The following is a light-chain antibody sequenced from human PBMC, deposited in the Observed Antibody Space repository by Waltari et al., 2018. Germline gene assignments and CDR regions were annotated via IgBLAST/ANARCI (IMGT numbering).Light chain of an antibody. CDR3: NSYTTISTWV. V-gene: IGLV2-14*03. J-gene: IGLJ3*02. CDR1: RSDVGPSNY. CDR2: DVS. Sequence: QSALTQPASVSGSPGQSITIPCTGTRSDVGPSNYVSWYQQYPGKAHKLIIYDVSYRPSGVSSRFSGSKSGNTASLTISGLQAEDEADYYCNSYTTISTWVFGGGTKLTVL.